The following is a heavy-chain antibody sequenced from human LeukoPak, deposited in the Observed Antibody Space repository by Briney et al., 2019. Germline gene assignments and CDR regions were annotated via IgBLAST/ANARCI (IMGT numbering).Heavy chain of an antibody. V-gene: IGHV4-34*01. D-gene: IGHD3-9*01. CDR1: GGSFSGYY. Sequence: PAETLSLTCAVYGGSFSGYYWSWIRQPPGRGLEWIGEINHSGSTNYNPSLKSRVTISVDTSKNQFSLKPSSVTAADTAVYYCARGFYWAYFDYWGQGTLVTVSS. CDR2: INHSGST. J-gene: IGHJ4*02. CDR3: ARGFYWAYFDY.